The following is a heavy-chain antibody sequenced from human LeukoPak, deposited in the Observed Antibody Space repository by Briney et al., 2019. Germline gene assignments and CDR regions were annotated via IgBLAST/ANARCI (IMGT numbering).Heavy chain of an antibody. Sequence: GGSLRLSCAASGVTFDDYAMHWVRQAPGKGLEWVSGVSWNSGSIGYADSVKGRFTISRDNAKNSLYLQMNSLRAEDTALYYCAKDKGASGSNFDYWGQGTLVTVSS. V-gene: IGHV3-9*01. D-gene: IGHD1-26*01. J-gene: IGHJ4*02. CDR3: AKDKGASGSNFDY. CDR1: GVTFDDYA. CDR2: VSWNSGSI.